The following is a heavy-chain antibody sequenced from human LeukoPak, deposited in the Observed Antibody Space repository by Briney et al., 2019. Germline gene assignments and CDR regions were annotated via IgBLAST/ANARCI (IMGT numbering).Heavy chain of an antibody. D-gene: IGHD6-13*01. J-gene: IGHJ5*02. CDR1: GGSISNYY. V-gene: IGHV4-59*01. CDR3: ARIVAQQLGFDP. Sequence: SETLSLTCTVSGGSISNYYWSWIRQPPGKGLEWIGYIYHSGSTNYNPSLKSRVTISVDTSKNQFSLKLSSVTAADTAVYYCARIVAQQLGFDPWGQGTLVTVSS. CDR2: IYHSGST.